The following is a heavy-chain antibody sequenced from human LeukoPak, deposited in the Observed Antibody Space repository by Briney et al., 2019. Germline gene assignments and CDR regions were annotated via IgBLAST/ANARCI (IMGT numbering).Heavy chain of an antibody. D-gene: IGHD1-26*01. V-gene: IGHV3-23*01. J-gene: IGHJ4*02. CDR2: ITGIGGTT. CDR3: AKDRLGATGD. CDR1: GGSISSSN. Sequence: SSETLSLTCAVSGGSISSSNWWSWVRQPPGKGLEWVSGITGIGGTTYYADSVKGRFTISRDNSKNTLHLQINSLRAEDTAIYYCAKDRLGATGDWGQGTLVTVSS.